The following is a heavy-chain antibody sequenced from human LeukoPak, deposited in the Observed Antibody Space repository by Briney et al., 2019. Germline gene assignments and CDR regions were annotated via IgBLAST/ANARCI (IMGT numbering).Heavy chain of an antibody. CDR3: ARHPPGIAAAGTGFDY. Sequence: ASVKVSCKASGYTFTSYDINWVRQATGQGLEWMGWMNPNGGNTGYAQKFQGRVTMTRNTSISTAYMELSSLRSEDTAVYYCARHPPGIAAAGTGFDYWGQGTLVTVSS. D-gene: IGHD6-13*01. CDR1: GYTFTSYD. CDR2: MNPNGGNT. J-gene: IGHJ4*02. V-gene: IGHV1-8*01.